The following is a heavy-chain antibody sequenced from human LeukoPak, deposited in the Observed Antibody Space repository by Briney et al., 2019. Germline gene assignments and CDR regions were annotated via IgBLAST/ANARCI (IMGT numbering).Heavy chain of an antibody. D-gene: IGHD2-2*01. V-gene: IGHV4-34*01. Sequence: SETLSLTCAVYGGSFSGYYWSWLRQPPGKGLEWIGEINHSGSTNYNPSLKSRVTISVDTSKNQFSLKLSSVTAADTAVYYCASIPYCSSTSCYVFDYWGQGTLVTVSS. CDR3: ASIPYCSSTSCYVFDY. J-gene: IGHJ4*02. CDR2: INHSGST. CDR1: GGSFSGYY.